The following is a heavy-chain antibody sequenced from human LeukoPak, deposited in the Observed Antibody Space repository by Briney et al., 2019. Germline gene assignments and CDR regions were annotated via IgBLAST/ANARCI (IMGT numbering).Heavy chain of an antibody. CDR3: ARGSGELQYYFDY. CDR1: GGTFSSYA. V-gene: IGHV1-69*04. Sequence: GSSVKVSCKASGGTFSSYAISWVRQAPGQGLEWMGRIIPILGIANYAQKFQGRGTMTRDTSTSTVYMDLSSLRSEDTAVYYCARGSGELQYYFDYWGQGTLVTVSS. CDR2: IIPILGIA. J-gene: IGHJ4*02. D-gene: IGHD1-26*01.